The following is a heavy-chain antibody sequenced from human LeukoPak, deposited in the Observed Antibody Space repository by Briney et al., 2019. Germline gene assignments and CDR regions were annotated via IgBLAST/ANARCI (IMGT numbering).Heavy chain of an antibody. CDR2: IYTSGST. CDR1: GGSISSYY. Sequence: PSETLSLTCTVSGGSISSYYWSWIRQPAGMGLEWIGRIYTSGSTNYNPSLKSRVTMSVDTSKNQFSLKLSSVTAADTAVYYCARVFDSPEWPYYYYYMDVWGKGTTVTVSS. V-gene: IGHV4-4*07. J-gene: IGHJ6*03. CDR3: ARVFDSPEWPYYYYYMDV. D-gene: IGHD3-3*01.